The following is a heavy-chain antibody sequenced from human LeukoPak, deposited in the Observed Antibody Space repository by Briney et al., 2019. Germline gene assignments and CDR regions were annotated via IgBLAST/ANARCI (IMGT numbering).Heavy chain of an antibody. V-gene: IGHV1-2*02. CDR3: ARVSVVGASRWDY. Sequence: ASVKVSCKASGYTFTGYYMRWVRQAPGQGLEWMGWINPNSGGTNYAQKFQGRVTMTRDTSISTAYMELSRLRSDDTAVYYCARVSVVGASRWDYWGQGTLVTVSS. CDR2: INPNSGGT. CDR1: GYTFTGYY. J-gene: IGHJ4*02. D-gene: IGHD1-26*01.